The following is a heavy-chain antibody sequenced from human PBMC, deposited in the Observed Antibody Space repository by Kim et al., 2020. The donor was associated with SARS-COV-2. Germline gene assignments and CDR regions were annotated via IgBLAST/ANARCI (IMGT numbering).Heavy chain of an antibody. D-gene: IGHD6-13*01. Sequence: NPSLKSRVTISVDTSKNQFSLKLSSVTAADTAVYYCARPGQQLRYWYFDLWGRGTLVTVSS. CDR3: ARPGQQLRYWYFDL. V-gene: IGHV4-39*01. J-gene: IGHJ2*01.